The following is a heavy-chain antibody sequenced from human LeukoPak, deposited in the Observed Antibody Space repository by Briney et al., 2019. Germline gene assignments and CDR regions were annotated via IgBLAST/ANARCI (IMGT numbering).Heavy chain of an antibody. CDR1: GYSISSGFL. V-gene: IGHV4-38-2*02. CDR2: IYRSGKT. Sequence: KPSETLSLTCAVSGYSISSGFLWGWIRQPPGKGLEWIGSIYRSGKTYYNPSLKSRITMSVDTSKNQFSLKLSSVAAADTAVYYCARDPRWLTPDCDTIACYVNWFDPWGQGTLVTVSS. J-gene: IGHJ5*02. CDR3: ARDPRWLTPDCDTIACYVNWFDP. D-gene: IGHD2-15*01.